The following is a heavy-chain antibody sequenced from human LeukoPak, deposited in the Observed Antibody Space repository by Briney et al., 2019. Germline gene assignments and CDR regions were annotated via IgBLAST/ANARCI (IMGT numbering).Heavy chain of an antibody. J-gene: IGHJ4*02. CDR2: TNTGGTT. CDR1: GFTVSSNY. V-gene: IGHV3-66*01. Sequence: RGSLRLSCAASGFTVSSNYMNWVRQAPGKGLEWVSVTNTGGTTYYADSVKGRFSISRDNSKNTLYLQMDKLRAEDTAVYYCVLTTVTTSIEFWGQGTLVTVSS. D-gene: IGHD4-17*01. CDR3: VLTTVTTSIEF.